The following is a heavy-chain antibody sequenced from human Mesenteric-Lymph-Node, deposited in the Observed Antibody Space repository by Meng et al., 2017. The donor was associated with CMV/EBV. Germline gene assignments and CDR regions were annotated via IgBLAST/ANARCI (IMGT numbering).Heavy chain of an antibody. CDR2: INPSGGST. Sequence: GGSLRLSCAASGFTFSNYYMHWVRQAPGQGLEWMGIINPSGGSTNYAQKFQGRVTMTRDTSTSTVYMELSSLRSEDTAVYYCARGSSQGATILYWGQGALVTVSS. D-gene: IGHD1-26*01. CDR3: ARGSSQGATILY. CDR1: GFTFSNYY. J-gene: IGHJ4*02. V-gene: IGHV1-46*01.